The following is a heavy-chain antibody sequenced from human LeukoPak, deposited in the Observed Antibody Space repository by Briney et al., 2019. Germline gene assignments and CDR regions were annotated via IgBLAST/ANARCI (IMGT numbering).Heavy chain of an antibody. D-gene: IGHD6-19*01. V-gene: IGHV3-9*01. J-gene: IGHJ4*02. Sequence: GRSLRLSCAASGFTFDDYAMHWVRQAPGKGLEWVSGISWNSGSIGYADSVKGRFTISRDNAKNSLYLQMNSPRAEDTALYYCASLTVAGGFDYWGQGTLVTVSS. CDR2: ISWNSGSI. CDR3: ASLTVAGGFDY. CDR1: GFTFDDYA.